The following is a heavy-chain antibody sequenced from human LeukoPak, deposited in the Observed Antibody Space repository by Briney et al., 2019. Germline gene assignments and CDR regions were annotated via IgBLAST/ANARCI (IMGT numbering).Heavy chain of an antibody. D-gene: IGHD3-10*01. Sequence: SETLSLTCTVSGCSISSYYWSWIRQPPGKGLEWIGYIYYSGSTNYNPSLKSRVTISLDKSKSQFSLKLSSVTAAETAVYYCGSEHMVRGVGYGMDVWGKGTTVTVSS. CDR3: GSEHMVRGVGYGMDV. CDR2: IYYSGST. CDR1: GCSISSYY. V-gene: IGHV4-59*01. J-gene: IGHJ6*04.